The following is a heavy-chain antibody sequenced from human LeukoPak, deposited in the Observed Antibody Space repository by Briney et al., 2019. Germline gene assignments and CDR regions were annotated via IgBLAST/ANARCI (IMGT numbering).Heavy chain of an antibody. CDR2: IYYSGST. D-gene: IGHD3-16*01. V-gene: IGHV4-39*07. Sequence: SETLSLTCTVSGGSISSSSYYWGWIRQPPGKGLEWIGSIYYSGSTYYNPSLKSRVTISVDTSKNQFSLKLSSVTAADTAVYYCARADDYVWGSYRPVGGNWFDPWGQGTLVTVSS. CDR3: ARADDYVWGSYRPVGGNWFDP. CDR1: GGSISSSSYY. J-gene: IGHJ5*02.